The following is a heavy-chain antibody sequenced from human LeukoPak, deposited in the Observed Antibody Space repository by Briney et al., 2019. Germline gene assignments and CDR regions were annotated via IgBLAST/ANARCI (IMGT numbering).Heavy chain of an antibody. CDR2: IIHSGST. Sequence: SETLSLTCAVYGGSFSGYYWIWIRQPPGKGLEWIGEIIHSGSTNYNPSLKSRVTISVDTSKNQFSLKLSSVTAADTAVYYCARDQGTVLRYFDWYGDYMDVWGKGTTVTVSS. CDR1: GGSFSGYY. V-gene: IGHV4-34*12. D-gene: IGHD3-9*01. CDR3: ARDQGTVLRYFDWYGDYMDV. J-gene: IGHJ6*03.